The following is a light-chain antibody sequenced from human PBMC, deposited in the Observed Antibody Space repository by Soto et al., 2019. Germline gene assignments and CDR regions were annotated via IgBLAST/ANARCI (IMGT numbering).Light chain of an antibody. V-gene: IGKV2-28*01. Sequence: DIVMTQSPLSLPVTPGEPASISCRSSQSLLHSNGYNYLDWFLQKPGQSPQLLIYLGSNRASGVPDRFSGSGSGTAFTLRISRVEADDVGVYYCMQALQTPRTFGQGTKLEIK. CDR2: LGS. CDR1: QSLLHSNGYNY. J-gene: IGKJ2*02. CDR3: MQALQTPRT.